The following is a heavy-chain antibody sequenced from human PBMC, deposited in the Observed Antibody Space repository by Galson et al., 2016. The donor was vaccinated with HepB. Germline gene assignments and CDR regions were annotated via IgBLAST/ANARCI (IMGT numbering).Heavy chain of an antibody. CDR1: GFSFSKYW. V-gene: IGHV3-7*03. J-gene: IGHJ5*02. D-gene: IGHD4-11*01. CDR3: VRDFESHDYTDWFQP. CDR2: IKEDGSVK. Sequence: SLRLSCAASGFSFSKYWMSWVRQTPGKGLEWVASIKEDGSVKNHVDSVKGRSTISRDNAKNSMYLQMSSLRPEHTAVYCCVRDFESHDYTDWFQPWGRGTLVTVSS.